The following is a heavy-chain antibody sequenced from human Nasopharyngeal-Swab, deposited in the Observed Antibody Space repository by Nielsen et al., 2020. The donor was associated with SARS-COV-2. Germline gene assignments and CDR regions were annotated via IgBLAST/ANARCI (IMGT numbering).Heavy chain of an antibody. CDR3: ARKSEWRGGYFDY. CDR1: GFTFSSYS. V-gene: IGHV3-21*01. D-gene: IGHD3-3*01. J-gene: IGHJ4*02. CDR2: ISSSSYI. Sequence: GGSLRLSCAASGFTFSSYSMNWVRQAPGKGLEWVSSISSSSYIYYADSVKGRFTISRDNAKNSLYLQMNSLRAEDTAVYYCARKSEWRGGYFDYWGQGTLVTVSS.